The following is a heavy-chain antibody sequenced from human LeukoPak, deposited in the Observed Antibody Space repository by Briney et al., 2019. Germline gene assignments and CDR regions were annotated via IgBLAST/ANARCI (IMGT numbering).Heavy chain of an antibody. Sequence: GGSLRLSCAASGFTFSNYAMSWVRQAPGKGLEWVSAISGRPSYTDSVKGRFTISRDNSKNTLYLQVNSLRAEDTAVYYCAKALDYWYFDYWGQGTLVTVSS. D-gene: IGHD2/OR15-2a*01. CDR2: ISGRP. CDR1: GFTFSNYA. J-gene: IGHJ4*02. CDR3: AKALDYWYFDY. V-gene: IGHV3-23*01.